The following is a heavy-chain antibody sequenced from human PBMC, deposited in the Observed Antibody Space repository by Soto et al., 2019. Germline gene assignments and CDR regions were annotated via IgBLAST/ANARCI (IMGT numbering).Heavy chain of an antibody. J-gene: IGHJ4*02. Sequence: SGPTLVNPTQTLTLTCSFSGFSLSTIGMRVSWIRQPPGKALEWLARIDWDDDKFYSTSLKTRLTISKDTSKNQVVLTMTNMDPVDTATYYCARTLTNYYDSSGYYYDWYYFDYWGQGTLVTVSS. D-gene: IGHD3-22*01. CDR1: GFSLSTIGMR. CDR3: ARTLTNYYDSSGYYYDWYYFDY. V-gene: IGHV2-70*04. CDR2: IDWDDDK.